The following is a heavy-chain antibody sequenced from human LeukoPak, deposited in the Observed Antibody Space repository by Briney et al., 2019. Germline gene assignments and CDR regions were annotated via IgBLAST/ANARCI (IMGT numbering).Heavy chain of an antibody. V-gene: IGHV1-2*02. Sequence: ASVKVSCKASGYTFTGYYMHWVRQAPGQGREGMGWINPNSGGTNYTQKFQGRVTMTRDTSISTAYMELSRLRSDDTAVYYCARVFPPYGDYGTYYYYYMDVWGKGTTVTVSS. D-gene: IGHD4-17*01. J-gene: IGHJ6*03. CDR1: GYTFTGYY. CDR3: ARVFPPYGDYGTYYYYYMDV. CDR2: INPNSGGT.